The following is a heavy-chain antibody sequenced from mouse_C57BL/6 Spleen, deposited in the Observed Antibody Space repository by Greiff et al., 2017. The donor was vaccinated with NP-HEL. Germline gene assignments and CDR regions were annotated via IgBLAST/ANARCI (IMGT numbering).Heavy chain of an antibody. CDR1: GYTFTSYW. V-gene: IGHV1-52*01. J-gene: IGHJ1*03. CDR3: ARGSSYGYFDV. Sequence: QVHVKQPGAELVRPGSSVKLSCKASGYTFTSYWMHWVKQRPIQGLEWIGNIDPSDSETHYNQKFKDKATLTVDKSSSTAYMQLSSLTSEDSAVYYCARGSSYGYFDVWGTGTTVTVSS. D-gene: IGHD1-1*01. CDR2: IDPSDSET.